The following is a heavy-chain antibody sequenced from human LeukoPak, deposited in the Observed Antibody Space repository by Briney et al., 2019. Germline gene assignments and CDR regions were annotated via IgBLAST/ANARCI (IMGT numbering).Heavy chain of an antibody. CDR2: IYSSGST. J-gene: IGHJ4*02. Sequence: SETLSLTCTVSGGSISGYYWSWIRQPAGKGLEWIGRIYSSGSTNYNPSLKSRVTMSIDTSKNQFSLKLRSVTAADTAVYYCAREGYCSSTSCHTLSGYWGQGTLVTVSS. V-gene: IGHV4-4*07. D-gene: IGHD2-2*02. CDR3: AREGYCSSTSCHTLSGY. CDR1: GGSISGYY.